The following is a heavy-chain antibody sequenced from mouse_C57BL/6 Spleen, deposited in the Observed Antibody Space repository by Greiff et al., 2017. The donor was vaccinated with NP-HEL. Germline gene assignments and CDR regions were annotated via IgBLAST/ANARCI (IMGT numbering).Heavy chain of an antibody. CDR3: ARSPLRSSY. CDR2: INPGSGGP. V-gene: IGHV1-54*01. D-gene: IGHD1-1*01. CDR1: GYAFTHYL. J-gene: IGHJ3*01. Sequence: QVQLQQSGAELVRPGTSVKVSCKASGYAFTHYLIEWVKQRPGQGLEWIGVINPGSGGPNYNEKFKGKATLTADKSSSTAYMQLSSLTSEDSAVYFCARSPLRSSYWGQGTLVTVSA.